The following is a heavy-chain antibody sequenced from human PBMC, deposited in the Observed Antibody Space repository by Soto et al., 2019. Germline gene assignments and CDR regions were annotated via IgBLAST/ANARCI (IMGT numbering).Heavy chain of an antibody. CDR3: PRAFSPGVAGRLFDF. V-gene: IGHV3-33*08. J-gene: IGHJ4*02. Sequence: GSLRLSCVASGFTFSSYGMHWVRQAPGKGLEWLAVIWYDGSIKYYADSVKGRFTISRDDSKNTLYLQMDSLRVEDSAIYYCPRAFSPGVAGRLFDFWGLGTPVTVSS. CDR1: GFTFSSYG. CDR2: IWYDGSIK. D-gene: IGHD6-19*01.